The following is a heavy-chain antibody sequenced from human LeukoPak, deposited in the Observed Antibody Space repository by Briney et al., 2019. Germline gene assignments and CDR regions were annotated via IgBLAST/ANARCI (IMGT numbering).Heavy chain of an antibody. CDR1: GFTFRSYG. CDR2: ISDDGSNK. J-gene: IGHJ4*02. CDR3: AKDWKFYYVSGSFFPDN. V-gene: IGHV3-30*18. D-gene: IGHD3-10*01. Sequence: GSLRLSCAASGFTFRSYGMHCVRQAPGKGLEWVAVISDDGSNKKYADSVEGRFNISRDNSKNTLYLHMNSLIPEDTAVYCCAKDWKFYYVSGSFFPDNWGQGTLVTVSS.